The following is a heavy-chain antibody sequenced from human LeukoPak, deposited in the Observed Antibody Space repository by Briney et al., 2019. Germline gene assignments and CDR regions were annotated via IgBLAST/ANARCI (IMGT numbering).Heavy chain of an antibody. CDR1: GFTFSSYS. CDR3: ARDCSSTSCYDHDAFDI. CDR2: ISSSSSYI. J-gene: IGHJ3*02. V-gene: IGHV3-21*04. Sequence: GGSLRLSCAASGFTFSSYSMNWVRQAPGKGLEWVSSISSSSSYIYYADSVKGRFTISRDNAKNSLYLQMNSLRAEDTAVYYCARDCSSTSCYDHDAFDIWGQGTMVTVSS. D-gene: IGHD2-2*01.